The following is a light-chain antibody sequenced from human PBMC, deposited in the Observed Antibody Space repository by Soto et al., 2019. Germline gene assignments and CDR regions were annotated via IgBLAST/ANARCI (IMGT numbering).Light chain of an antibody. J-gene: IGLJ2*01. CDR1: SSNIGSNY. Sequence: QSVLTQPPSASGTPGQRVTISCSGSSSNIGSNYIYWYQRVPGTAPTLLIYRNDQRPSGVPDRFSGAKSGTSASLAISGRRSEDEADYFCSGWDDSLDGPVFGGGTQLTVL. CDR2: RND. V-gene: IGLV1-47*01. CDR3: SGWDDSLDGPV.